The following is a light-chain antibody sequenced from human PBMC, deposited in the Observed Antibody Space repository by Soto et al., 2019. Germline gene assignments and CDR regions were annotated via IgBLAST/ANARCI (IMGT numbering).Light chain of an antibody. V-gene: IGLV2-14*03. CDR3: SSFADSSARDYV. CDR1: SSDIGAYDY. CDR2: DVT. Sequence: QPVLTQPASVSGSPGQSITISCTGTSSDIGAYDYVSWYQQHPGGVPKLLIYDVTSRPSGVSSRFSGSKSGNTASLTISGLQADDESDYYCSSFADSSARDYVFGGGTKVTVL. J-gene: IGLJ1*01.